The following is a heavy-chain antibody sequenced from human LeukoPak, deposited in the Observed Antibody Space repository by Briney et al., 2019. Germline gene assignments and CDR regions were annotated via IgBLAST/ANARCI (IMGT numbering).Heavy chain of an antibody. Sequence: GGSLRLSCAASGFTFSSYGMHWVRQAPGKGLEWVAVISYDGSNKYYADSVKGRFTISRDNSKNTLYLQMNSLRAEDTAVYYCARDGYKAPYWYFDLWGRGTLVTVSS. D-gene: IGHD5-24*01. V-gene: IGHV3-30*03. CDR1: GFTFSSYG. J-gene: IGHJ2*01. CDR2: ISYDGSNK. CDR3: ARDGYKAPYWYFDL.